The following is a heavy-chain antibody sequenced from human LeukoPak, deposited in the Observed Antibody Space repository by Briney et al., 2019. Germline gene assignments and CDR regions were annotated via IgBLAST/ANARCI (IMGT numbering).Heavy chain of an antibody. J-gene: IGHJ4*02. D-gene: IGHD6-13*01. CDR2: ISGSGGST. CDR1: GFTFSSYA. Sequence: GGSLRLSCAASGFTFSSYAMNWVRQAPGKGLEWVLGISGSGGSTNYADSVKGRFTISRDNSKNTLYLQMSSLRAEDTAVYYCARNDRYSSSPNYYFDYWGQGTLVAVSS. V-gene: IGHV3-23*01. CDR3: ARNDRYSSSPNYYFDY.